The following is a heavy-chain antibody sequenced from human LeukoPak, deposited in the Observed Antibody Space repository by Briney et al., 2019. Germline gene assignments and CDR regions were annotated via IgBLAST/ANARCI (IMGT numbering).Heavy chain of an antibody. V-gene: IGHV1-46*01. CDR1: GYTFTNYY. J-gene: IGHJ4*02. CDR3: AREIGPIQLHLWGSAFDY. CDR2: INPGGRST. D-gene: IGHD5-24*01. Sequence: ASVKVSCKASGYTFTNYYIHWVRQAPGQGLEWMGIINPGGRSTSYAQKFQGRVTMTRDTTTSTVYMELSSLRSEDTAVYYCAREIGPIQLHLWGSAFDYWGQGTLVTVSS.